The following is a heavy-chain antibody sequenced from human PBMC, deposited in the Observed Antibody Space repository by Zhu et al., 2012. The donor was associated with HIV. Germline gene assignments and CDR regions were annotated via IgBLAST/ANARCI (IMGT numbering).Heavy chain of an antibody. V-gene: IGHV3-15*01. CDR3: ATGVVGAPYPIF. D-gene: IGHD2-15*01. CDR1: GFTFSDVW. CDR2: IKSRNVGATT. Sequence: EVQMVESGGDLVKPGGCLRLSCAVSGFTFSDVWMTWVRQAPGKGLEWVGRIKSRNVGATTDDAAPVKGRFTISRDDSKSILYLQMNSLKTEDTGIYYCATGVVGAPYPIFWGQGTMVTVSS. J-gene: IGHJ3*01.